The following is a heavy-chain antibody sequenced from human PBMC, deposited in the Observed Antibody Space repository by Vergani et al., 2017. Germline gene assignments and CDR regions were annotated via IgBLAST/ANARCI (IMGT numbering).Heavy chain of an antibody. CDR3: AGGSVGLYYGMDV. CDR1: GFTFSSYA. Sequence: EVQLLESGGGLVQPGGSLRLSCAASGFTFSSYAMSWVRQAPGKGLEWVGRTRNKANSYTTEYAASVKGRFTISRDDSKNSLYLQMNSLKTEDTAVYYCAGGSVGLYYGMDVWGEGA. CDR2: TRNKANSYTT. V-gene: IGHV3-72*01. J-gene: IGHJ6*02. D-gene: IGHD3/OR15-3a*01.